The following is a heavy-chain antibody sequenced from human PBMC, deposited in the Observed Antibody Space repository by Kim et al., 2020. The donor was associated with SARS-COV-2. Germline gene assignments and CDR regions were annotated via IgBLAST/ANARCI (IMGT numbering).Heavy chain of an antibody. CDR3: ARDNRLRFGYYYYGMDV. D-gene: IGHD5-12*01. V-gene: IGHV4-34*01. Sequence: SETLSLTCAVYGGSFSGYYWSWIRQPPGKGLEWIGEINHSGSTNYNPSLKSRVTISVDTSKNQFSLKLSSVTAADTAVYYCARDNRLRFGYYYYGMDVWGQGTTVTVSS. J-gene: IGHJ6*02. CDR1: GGSFSGYY. CDR2: INHSGST.